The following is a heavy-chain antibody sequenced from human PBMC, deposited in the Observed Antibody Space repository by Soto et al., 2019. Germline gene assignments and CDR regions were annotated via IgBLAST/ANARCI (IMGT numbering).Heavy chain of an antibody. CDR3: AREGAGADFWSGYYGGWFDP. CDR1: GGSISSYY. D-gene: IGHD3-3*01. CDR2: IYYSGST. Sequence: QVQLQESGPGLVKPSETLSLTCTVSGGSISSYYWSWIRQPPGKGLEWIGYIYYSGSTNYNPSLKSRVTISVDTSKIQFSLKLSSVTAADTAVYYCAREGAGADFWSGYYGGWFDPWDQGTLVTVSS. J-gene: IGHJ5*02. V-gene: IGHV4-59*01.